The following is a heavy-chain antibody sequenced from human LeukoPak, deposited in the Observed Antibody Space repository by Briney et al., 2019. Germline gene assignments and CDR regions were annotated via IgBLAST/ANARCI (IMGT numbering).Heavy chain of an antibody. J-gene: IGHJ4*02. D-gene: IGHD6-13*01. CDR3: ARDYSAAGSPLDY. Sequence: SETLSLTCAVSGGSISSSNWWSWVRQPPGKGLEWIGEIYHSGSTNYNPSLKSRLTISVDKSKNQFSLKLSSVTAADTAVYYCARDYSAAGSPLDYWGQGTLVTVSS. V-gene: IGHV4-4*02. CDR2: IYHSGST. CDR1: GGSISSSNW.